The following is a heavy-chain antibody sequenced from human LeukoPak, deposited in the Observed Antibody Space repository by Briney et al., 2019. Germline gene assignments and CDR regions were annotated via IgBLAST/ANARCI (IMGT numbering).Heavy chain of an antibody. CDR1: GFTFSTNA. CDR2: IGGSASSI. CDR3: ARGYYSSGRRDGGTVFDI. J-gene: IGHJ3*02. D-gene: IGHD6-25*01. Sequence: PGGSLRLYCAASGFTFSTNAMTWVRQAPGKGLERVSTIGGSASSIYYADSVKGRFTISRDNAKNSLYLQMNSLRAEDTALYHCARGYYSSGRRDGGTVFDIWGQGTMVTVSS. V-gene: IGHV3-23*01.